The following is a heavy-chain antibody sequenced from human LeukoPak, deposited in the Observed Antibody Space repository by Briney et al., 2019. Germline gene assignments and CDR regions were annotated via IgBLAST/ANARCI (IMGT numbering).Heavy chain of an antibody. CDR2: ISYDGSNK. CDR1: GFTFSSYA. D-gene: IGHD6-13*01. Sequence: GGSLRLSCAASGFTFSSYAMHWVRQAPGKGLEWVAVISYDGSNKYYADSVKGRFTISRDNSKNTLYLQMNSLRAEDTAVYYCARSKAIAAGSDYWGQGTLVTVSS. CDR3: ARSKAIAAGSDY. J-gene: IGHJ4*02. V-gene: IGHV3-30*04.